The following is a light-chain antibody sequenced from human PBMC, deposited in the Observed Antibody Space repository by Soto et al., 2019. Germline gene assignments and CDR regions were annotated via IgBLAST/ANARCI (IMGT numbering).Light chain of an antibody. CDR1: QDISTY. CDR2: SAS. Sequence: DIQMTQSPSSLSASVGDRVTITCRASQDISTYLAWFQQKPGEAPKSLIYSASTLHSGVPSKFSGSGSGTDFTLTISNLQPEDFATYFCKQYKDYPWTFGQGTKVDVK. CDR3: KQYKDYPWT. J-gene: IGKJ1*01. V-gene: IGKV1-16*02.